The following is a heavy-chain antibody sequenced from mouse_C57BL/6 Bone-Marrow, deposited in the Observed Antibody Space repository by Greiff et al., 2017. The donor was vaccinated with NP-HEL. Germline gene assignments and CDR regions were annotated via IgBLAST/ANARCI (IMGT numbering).Heavy chain of an antibody. CDR2: ISSGGDYI. CDR1: GFTFSSYA. D-gene: IGHD2-2*01. V-gene: IGHV5-9-1*02. J-gene: IGHJ2*01. Sequence: EVKVVESGEGLVKPGGSLKLSCAASGFTFSSYAMSWVRQTPEKRLEWVAYISSGGDYIYYADTVKGRFTISRDNARNTLYLQMSSLKSEDTAMYYCTRVNGYYPDYWGHGTTLTVSS. CDR3: TRVNGYYPDY.